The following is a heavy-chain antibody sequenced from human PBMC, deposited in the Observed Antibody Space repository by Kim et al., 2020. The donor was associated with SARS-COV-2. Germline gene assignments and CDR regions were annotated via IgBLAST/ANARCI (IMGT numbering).Heavy chain of an antibody. J-gene: IGHJ3*02. CDR3: AIQWLEGWDDAFDI. D-gene: IGHD6-19*01. CDR1: GYTFTSYD. Sequence: ASVKVSCKASGYTFTSYDINWVRQATGQGLEWMGWMNPNSGNTGYAQKFQGRVTMTRNTSISTAYMELSSLRSEDTAVYYCAIQWLEGWDDAFDIWGQGTMVTVSS. V-gene: IGHV1-8*02. CDR2: MNPNSGNT.